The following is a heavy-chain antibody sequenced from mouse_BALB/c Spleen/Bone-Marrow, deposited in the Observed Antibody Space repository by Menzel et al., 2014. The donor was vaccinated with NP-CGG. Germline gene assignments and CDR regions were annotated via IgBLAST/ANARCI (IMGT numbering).Heavy chain of an antibody. CDR2: IDPETGGT. V-gene: IGHV1-15*01. J-gene: IGHJ3*01. D-gene: IGHD1-2*01. CDR1: GYTFTDYE. CDR3: ARATTAGFAY. Sequence: QVQLQQSGAELVRPGASVTLSCKASGYTFTDYEMHWVKQTPVHGLEWIGTIDPETGGTAYNQKFKSKATLTVDNSSSTAYMELRSLTSEDSAVYYCARATTAGFAYWGQGTLVTVSA.